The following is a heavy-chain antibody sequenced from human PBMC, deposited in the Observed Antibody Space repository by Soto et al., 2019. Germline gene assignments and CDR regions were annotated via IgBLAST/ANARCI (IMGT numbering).Heavy chain of an antibody. V-gene: IGHV5-51*01. CDR2: IYPDGSET. D-gene: IGHD1-7*01. Sequence: GESRKLSCTASGYRYTNYWIDWVRQLHGKGLEWMATIYPDGSETRYSPSFQGQVTISADKSISTAYLQWSSLKASDTAMYYCASSPPNWNYGITYYFDDWGQGTLVTVSS. CDR1: GYRYTNYW. CDR3: ASSPPNWNYGITYYFDD. J-gene: IGHJ4*02.